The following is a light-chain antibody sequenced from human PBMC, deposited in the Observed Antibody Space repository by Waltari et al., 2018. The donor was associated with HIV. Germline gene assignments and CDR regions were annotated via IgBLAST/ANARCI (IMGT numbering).Light chain of an antibody. CDR2: WAS. J-gene: IGKJ4*01. Sequence: DIVMTQSPDPLAVSLGERATINCKSSQSVLYSSNNKNYLAWYQQKPGQPPKLLIYWASTRESGVPDRFSGSGSGTDFTLTISSLQAEDVAFYYCQQYYSTPITFGGGTKVEIK. CDR1: QSVLYSSNNKNY. CDR3: QQYYSTPIT. V-gene: IGKV4-1*01.